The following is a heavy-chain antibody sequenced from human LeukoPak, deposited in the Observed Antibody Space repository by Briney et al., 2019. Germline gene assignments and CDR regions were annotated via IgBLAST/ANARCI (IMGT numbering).Heavy chain of an antibody. CDR3: ARGALGDYYGSRSYLLDP. J-gene: IGHJ5*02. CDR2: IIPIFGTA. V-gene: IGHV1-69*05. CDR1: GYTFTGYY. Sequence: SVKVSCKASGYTFTGYYMHWVRQAPGQGLEWMGRIIPIFGTANYAQKFQGRVTITTDESTSTAYMELSSLRSEDTAVYYCARGALGDYYGSRSYLLDPWGQGTLVTVSS. D-gene: IGHD3-10*01.